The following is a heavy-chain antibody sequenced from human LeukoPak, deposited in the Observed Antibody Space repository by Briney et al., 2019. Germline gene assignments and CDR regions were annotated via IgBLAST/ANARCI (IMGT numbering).Heavy chain of an antibody. CDR2: IYHSGST. V-gene: IGHV4-30-2*01. J-gene: IGHJ4*02. CDR3: TRGLHPHSFDSSGQNY. D-gene: IGHD3-22*01. Sequence: SQTLSLTCTVSGGSISSGGYYWSWIRQPPGKGLEWIGYIYHSGSTYYNPSLKSRVTISVDRSKNQFSLKLSSVAAADTAVYYCTRGLHPHSFDSSGQNYWGQGTLVTVSS. CDR1: GGSISSGGYY.